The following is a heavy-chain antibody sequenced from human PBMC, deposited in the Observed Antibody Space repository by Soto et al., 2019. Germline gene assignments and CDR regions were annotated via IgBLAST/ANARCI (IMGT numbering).Heavy chain of an antibody. V-gene: IGHV4-4*07. CDR3: ARDQGVAAAGITWFDP. Sequence: QVQLQASGPGLVKPSETLSLTCTVSGASMNSYHWSWIRQPAGKGLEWIVHIHSSGSTNYNPSLKSRVTMSVDTSKNQFSLRLMSLTAADTAVYYCARDQGVAAAGITWFDPWGQGSLVTVSS. D-gene: IGHD6-13*01. CDR2: IHSSGST. CDR1: GASMNSYH. J-gene: IGHJ5*02.